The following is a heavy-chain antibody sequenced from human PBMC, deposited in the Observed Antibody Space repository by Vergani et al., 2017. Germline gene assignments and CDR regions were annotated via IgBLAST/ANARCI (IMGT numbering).Heavy chain of an antibody. CDR2: IYYSGST. D-gene: IGHD3-10*01. Sequence: QLQLQESGPGLVKPSETLSLTCTVSGGSISSSSYYWGWIRQPPGKGLEWIGSIYYSGSTYYNPSLKSRVTISVDTSKNQFSLKLSSVTAADTAVYYCARQFFRYYYGSGSYYDPYFDYWGQGTLVTVSS. CDR1: GGSISSSSYY. J-gene: IGHJ4*02. V-gene: IGHV4-39*01. CDR3: ARQFFRYYYGSGSYYDPYFDY.